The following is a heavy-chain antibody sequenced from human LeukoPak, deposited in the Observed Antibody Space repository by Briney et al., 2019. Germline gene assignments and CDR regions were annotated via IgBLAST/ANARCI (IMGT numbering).Heavy chain of an antibody. Sequence: SETLSLTCAVYGGSFSGYYWSWIRQPPGKGLEWIGEINHSGSTNYNPSLKSRVTISVDKSKNQFSLKLSSVTAADAAVYYCARDRRYFDWSYFDYWGQGTLVTVSS. CDR3: ARDRRYFDWSYFDY. CDR1: GGSFSGYY. V-gene: IGHV4-34*01. D-gene: IGHD3-9*01. J-gene: IGHJ4*02. CDR2: INHSGST.